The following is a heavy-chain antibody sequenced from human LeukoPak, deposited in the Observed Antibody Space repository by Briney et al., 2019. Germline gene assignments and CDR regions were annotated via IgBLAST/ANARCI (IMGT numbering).Heavy chain of an antibody. CDR1: GFTFDDYA. CDR2: ISGDGGST. Sequence: GGSLRLSCAASGFTFDDYAMHWVRQAPGKGLEWVSLISGDGGSTYYADSVKGRFTISRDNSKNSLYLQMNSLRTEDTALYHCAKVVTGTTDYFDYWGQGTLVTVSS. J-gene: IGHJ4*02. V-gene: IGHV3-43*02. CDR3: AKVVTGTTDYFDY. D-gene: IGHD1-7*01.